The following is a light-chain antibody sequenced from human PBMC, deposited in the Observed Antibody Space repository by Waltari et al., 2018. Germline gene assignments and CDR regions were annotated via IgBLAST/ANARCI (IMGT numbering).Light chain of an antibody. Sequence: SVLTQPPSLSGAPAHRVTISCTGSTSNTGAGYDVHWYPQASGAAPKLLIFGNGNRPSGGPDRFSGSNSGTSASLAITGLQAEDGGDYYCQSYDNTLPGSVFGGGTKLTVL. CDR2: GNG. V-gene: IGLV1-40*01. CDR1: TSNTGAGYD. CDR3: QSYDNTLPGSV. J-gene: IGLJ3*02.